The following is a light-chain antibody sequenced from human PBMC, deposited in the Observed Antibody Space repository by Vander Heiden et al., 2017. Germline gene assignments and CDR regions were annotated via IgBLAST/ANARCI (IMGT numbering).Light chain of an antibody. CDR1: QSISSY. CDR2: AAS. CDR3: QQSDSTPFT. J-gene: IGKJ3*01. Sequence: DIQMTQSPSSLSASVGDRVTITCRASQSISSYLNWNQQKPGKAPKLLIYAASSLQSGVPSRFSGSGSGTDFTLTISRLQPEDFATYYCQQSDSTPFTFGHGTKVDIK. V-gene: IGKV1-39*01.